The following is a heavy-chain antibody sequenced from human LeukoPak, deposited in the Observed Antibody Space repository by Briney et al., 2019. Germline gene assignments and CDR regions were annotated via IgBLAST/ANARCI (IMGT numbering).Heavy chain of an antibody. V-gene: IGHV4-30-2*01. J-gene: IGHJ3*02. CDR2: IYHSGST. D-gene: IGHD3-10*01. Sequence: SETLSLTCTVSGGSISSGGYYWSWIRQPPGKGLEWIGYIYHSGSTYYDPSLKSRVTISVDGSKNQFSLKLSSVTAADTAVYYCARDREVGAFDIWGQGTMVTVSS. CDR3: ARDREVGAFDI. CDR1: GGSISSGGYY.